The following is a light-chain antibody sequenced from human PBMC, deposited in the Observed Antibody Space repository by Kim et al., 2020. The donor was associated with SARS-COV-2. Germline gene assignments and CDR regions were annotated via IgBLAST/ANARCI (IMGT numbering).Light chain of an antibody. CDR1: SGSIASNY. Sequence: NFMLTQPHSVSESPGKTVTISCTRSSGSIASNYVQWYHQRPGSAPTTVIYEDNQRPSGVPDRFSGSIDSSSNSASLTISGLKTEDEADYYCQSYDSSNFVVFGGGTQLTVL. CDR3: QSYDSSNFVV. CDR2: EDN. J-gene: IGLJ2*01. V-gene: IGLV6-57*04.